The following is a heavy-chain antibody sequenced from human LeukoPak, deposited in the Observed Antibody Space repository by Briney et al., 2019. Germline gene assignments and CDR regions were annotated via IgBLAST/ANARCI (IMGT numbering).Heavy chain of an antibody. CDR2: ISGGGRTTYYA. CDR3: AKFYDILTGYIDY. D-gene: IGHD3-9*01. Sequence: GGSLRLSCAASGFTFSGYAMSWVRQSPGKGVEWVSAISGGGRTTYYAYYADSVKGRFTISRDNSKNTLYLLMNSLRAEDTAVYYCAKFYDILTGYIDYWGQGTLVTVSS. J-gene: IGHJ4*02. V-gene: IGHV3-23*01. CDR1: GFTFSGYA.